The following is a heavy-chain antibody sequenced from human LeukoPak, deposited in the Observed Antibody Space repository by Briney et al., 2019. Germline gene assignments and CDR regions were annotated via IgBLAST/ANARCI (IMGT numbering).Heavy chain of an antibody. CDR1: GFTFSSYG. J-gene: IGHJ4*02. CDR3: VKGGSSGYFSPSIFDY. CDR2: ITSSGGST. D-gene: IGHD3-22*01. V-gene: IGHV3-64D*06. Sequence: GGSLRLSCSASGFTFSSYGMHWVRQAPGKGLEYVSAITSSGGSTYYADSVKGRFTISRDNSKNTLYLQMSSLGDEDTAVYYCVKGGSSGYFSPSIFDYWGQGALVTVSS.